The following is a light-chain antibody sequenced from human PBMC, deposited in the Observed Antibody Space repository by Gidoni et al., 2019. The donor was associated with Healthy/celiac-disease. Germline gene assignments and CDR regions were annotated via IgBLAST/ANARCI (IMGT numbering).Light chain of an antibody. Sequence: DIQITQSPSSLSASVGDRVTITCRASQSISSYLNWYQQKPGKAPKRLIYAASSLQSGVPSRFSGSGSGTEFTLTISSLQPEEFATYYCQQSYSTPQTFGQGTKLEIK. CDR2: AAS. V-gene: IGKV1-39*01. J-gene: IGKJ2*01. CDR3: QQSYSTPQT. CDR1: QSISSY.